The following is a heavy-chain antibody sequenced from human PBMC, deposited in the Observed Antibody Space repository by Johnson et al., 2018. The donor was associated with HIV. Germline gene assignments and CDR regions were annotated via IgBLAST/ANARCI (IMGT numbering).Heavy chain of an antibody. CDR3: AAPRESRIGYDLDAFDI. D-gene: IGHD5-12*01. CDR2: ISYDESNK. Sequence: QVQLVESGGVVVQPGGSLRLSCAASGFTFDDYTMHWVRQAPGKGLEWVAVISYDESNKYYADSVKGRFTISRDNSKNTLYLQMNSLRTEDTAVYYCAAPRESRIGYDLDAFDIWGQGTMVTVSS. V-gene: IGHV3-30*03. CDR1: GFTFDDYT. J-gene: IGHJ3*02.